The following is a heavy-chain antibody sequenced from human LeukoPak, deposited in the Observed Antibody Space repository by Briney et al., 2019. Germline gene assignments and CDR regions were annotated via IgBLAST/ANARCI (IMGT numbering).Heavy chain of an antibody. CDR2: SNPSGGTA. D-gene: IGHD1-1*01. V-gene: IGHV1-46*01. CDR3: ARGNDGWPYYYYYYMDV. CDR1: GYSFTSYW. Sequence: GESLKISCKGSGYSFTSYWIGWVRQAPGQGLEWMGVSNPSGGTASYAQKFQGRVSMTRDMSTSTVYMELSSLRSDDTAVYYCARGNDGWPYYYYYYMDVWGKGTTVTISS. J-gene: IGHJ6*03.